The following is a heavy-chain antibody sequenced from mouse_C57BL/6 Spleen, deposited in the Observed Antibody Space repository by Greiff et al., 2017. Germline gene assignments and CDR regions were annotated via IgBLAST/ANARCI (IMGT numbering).Heavy chain of an antibody. V-gene: IGHV6-3*01. CDR2: IRLKSDNYAT. J-gene: IGHJ3*01. Sequence: EVMLVESGGGLVQPGGSMKLSCVASGFTFSNYWMNWVRQSPEKGLEWVAQIRLKSDNYATHYAESVKGRFTITRDDSKSSVYLQMNNLRAEDSGIYYCTAYSNAWFAYWGQGTLVTVSA. CDR1: GFTFSNYW. D-gene: IGHD2-5*01. CDR3: TAYSNAWFAY.